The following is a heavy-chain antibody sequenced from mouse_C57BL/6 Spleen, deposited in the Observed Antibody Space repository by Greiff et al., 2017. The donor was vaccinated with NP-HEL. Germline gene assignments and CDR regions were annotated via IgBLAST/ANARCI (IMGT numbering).Heavy chain of an antibody. D-gene: IGHD1-1*01. Sequence: EVKLLESGGDLVKPGGSLKLSCAASGFTFSSYGMSWVRQTPDKRLEWVATISSGGSYTYYPDSVKGRFTISRDNAKNTLYLQMSSLQSEDTAMYYWARNYGSSYVGFAYWGQWTLVTVAA. V-gene: IGHV5-6*01. J-gene: IGHJ3*01. CDR3: ARNYGSSYVGFAY. CDR1: GFTFSSYG. CDR2: ISSGGSYT.